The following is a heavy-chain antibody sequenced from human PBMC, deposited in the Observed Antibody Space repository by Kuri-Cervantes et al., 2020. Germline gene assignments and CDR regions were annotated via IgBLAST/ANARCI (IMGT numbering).Heavy chain of an antibody. CDR1: GYSLTGYY. Sequence: ASVKVSCKTSGYSLTGYYLHWVRQAPGQGLEWMGWINPNSGDTKYAQKFQGWVTMTRDTSISTAYMELSRLRSEDTAVYYCARSKGIAARRTRGDAFDIWGQGTMVTVSS. J-gene: IGHJ3*02. CDR3: ARSKGIAARRTRGDAFDI. D-gene: IGHD6-6*01. CDR2: INPNSGDT. V-gene: IGHV1-2*04.